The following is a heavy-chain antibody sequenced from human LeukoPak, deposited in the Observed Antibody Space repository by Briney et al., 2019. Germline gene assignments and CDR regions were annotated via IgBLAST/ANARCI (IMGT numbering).Heavy chain of an antibody. D-gene: IGHD5-18*01. V-gene: IGHV3-74*01. CDR2: INSDGSIT. CDR1: GFTFTTYW. J-gene: IGHJ6*02. Sequence: GGSVRLSCAASGFTFTTYWMQWVRQAPGKGLVWVSHINSDGSITSYADSVKGRFTISRDNAKNTLYLQMNSLRAEDTAVYYCARDAVDTANAVWGQGTTVTVSS. CDR3: ARDAVDTANAV.